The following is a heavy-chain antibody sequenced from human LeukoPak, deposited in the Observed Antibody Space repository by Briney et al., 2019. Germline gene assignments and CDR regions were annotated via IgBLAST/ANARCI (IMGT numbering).Heavy chain of an antibody. CDR3: ASFYSSGWEPLFDY. CDR2: IKEDGSEM. J-gene: IGHJ4*02. Sequence: GGSLRLSCAASGFIYSSYWMSWVRQAPGKGLEWVASIKEDGSEMYHVDSVKGRFTISRDNAKNSLYLQMSSLRAEDTAVYYCASFYSSGWEPLFDYWGQGTLVTVSS. D-gene: IGHD6-19*01. CDR1: GFIYSSYW. V-gene: IGHV3-7*01.